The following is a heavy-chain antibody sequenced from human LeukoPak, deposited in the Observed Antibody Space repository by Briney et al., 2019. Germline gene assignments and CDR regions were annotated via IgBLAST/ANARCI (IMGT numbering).Heavy chain of an antibody. Sequence: GGSLRLSCAASGFTFSSYAMSWVRQAPGKGLEWVSAISGSGGSTYYADSVKGRFTISRDNSKNTLYLQMNSLRAEDTAVYYCANGRNGDYEVGYWGQGTLVTVSS. V-gene: IGHV3-23*01. CDR1: GFTFSSYA. CDR3: ANGRNGDYEVGY. CDR2: ISGSGGST. D-gene: IGHD4-17*01. J-gene: IGHJ4*02.